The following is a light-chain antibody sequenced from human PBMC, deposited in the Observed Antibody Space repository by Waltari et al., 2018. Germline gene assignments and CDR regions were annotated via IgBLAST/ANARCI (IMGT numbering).Light chain of an antibody. Sequence: DIQMTQSPSSLSASVGDRVTITCRASQSIDRYLNWYQQKPGKAPNLLIYVASTLQSGVPPRFSVSGSGTDFTLTINSLQPEDFATYYCQQSYSTPPYTFGQGTKLEIK. CDR2: VAS. V-gene: IGKV1-39*01. J-gene: IGKJ2*01. CDR1: QSIDRY. CDR3: QQSYSTPPYT.